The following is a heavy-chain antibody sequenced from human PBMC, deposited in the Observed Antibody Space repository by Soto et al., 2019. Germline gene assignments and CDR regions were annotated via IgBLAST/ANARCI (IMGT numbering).Heavy chain of an antibody. Sequence: AGGSLRLSCAASGFTFSSYAMSWVRQAPGKGLEWVSAISGSGGSTYYADSVKGRFTISRDNSKNTLYLQMNSLRAEDTAVYYCAKPVADCTNGVCYIPTKLYYYGMDVWGQGTTVTVSS. CDR3: AKPVADCTNGVCYIPTKLYYYGMDV. V-gene: IGHV3-23*01. CDR1: GFTFSSYA. D-gene: IGHD2-8*01. CDR2: ISGSGGST. J-gene: IGHJ6*02.